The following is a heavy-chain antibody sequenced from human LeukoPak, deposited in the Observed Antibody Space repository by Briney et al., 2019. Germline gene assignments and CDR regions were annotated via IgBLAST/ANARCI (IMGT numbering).Heavy chain of an antibody. D-gene: IGHD2-15*01. CDR1: GYHFTSYW. V-gene: IGHV5-51*01. J-gene: IGHJ4*02. Sequence: HGESLEISCKGSGYHFTSYWIGWVRQVPGKGVEWMGIIYPDDSYTRYTPSFQAQVTISADKSISTAYLQCSSLKSSDTAIYYCARQALGYCSGGSCYHFDYWGQGTLVTVSS. CDR3: ARQALGYCSGGSCYHFDY. CDR2: IYPDDSYT.